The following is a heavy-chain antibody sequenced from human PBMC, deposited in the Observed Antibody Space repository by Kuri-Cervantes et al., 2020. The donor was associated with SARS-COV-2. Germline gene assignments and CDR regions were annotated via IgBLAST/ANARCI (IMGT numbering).Heavy chain of an antibody. J-gene: IGHJ4*02. CDR3: AKDQSIAAAGHFDY. CDR2: ISGSGGST. Sequence: GESLKISCTASGFTFGDYAMSWVRQAPGKGLEWVSAISGSGGSTYYADSVKGRFTISRDNSKNTLYLQMNSLRAEDTAVYYCAKDQSIAAAGHFDYWGQGTLVTVSS. CDR1: GFTFGDYA. D-gene: IGHD6-13*01. V-gene: IGHV3-23*01.